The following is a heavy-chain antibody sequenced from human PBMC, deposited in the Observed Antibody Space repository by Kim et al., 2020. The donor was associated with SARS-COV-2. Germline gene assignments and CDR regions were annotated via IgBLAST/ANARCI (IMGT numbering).Heavy chain of an antibody. J-gene: IGHJ5*02. CDR2: GAT. CDR3: ATDFNWSYDH. V-gene: IGHV1-2*02. D-gene: IGHD1-7*01. Sequence: GATNHGQKFQGRVTMTRDTSINTAYMELSSLTSDGTAVYYCATDFNWSYDHWGQGTLITVSS.